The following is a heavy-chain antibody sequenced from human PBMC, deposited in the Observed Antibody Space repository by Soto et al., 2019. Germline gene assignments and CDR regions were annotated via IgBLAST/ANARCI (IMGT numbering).Heavy chain of an antibody. CDR1: GFTFSNYA. J-gene: IGHJ4*01. D-gene: IGHD2-2*01. CDR2: MSYDGDNE. CDR3: AKDGGPVYCNSPGCSAKHFDY. V-gene: IGHV3-30*18. Sequence: QVQLVESGGGVVQPGRSLRLSCAASGFTFSNYAMHWVRQAPGKGLESLAIMSYDGDNEYYADSVRGRFTISRDNSKNTLYLQTNNLRHEDTAVYYCAKDGGPVYCNSPGCSAKHFDYWGQGTLVTVSS.